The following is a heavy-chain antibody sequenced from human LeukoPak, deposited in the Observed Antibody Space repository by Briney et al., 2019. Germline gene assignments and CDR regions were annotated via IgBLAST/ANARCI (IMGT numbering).Heavy chain of an antibody. Sequence: GGSLRLSCAASGFTFSSYDMHWVRQTTGKGLEWVAIIGTAGDTYYPGSVKGRFTVSRENTKNSLYLQMNSLRVEDTALYYCAREVTNRDGFDFWGQGTMATVSS. V-gene: IGHV3-13*01. CDR3: AREVTNRDGFDF. CDR2: IGTAGDT. D-gene: IGHD4-17*01. CDR1: GFTFSSYD. J-gene: IGHJ3*01.